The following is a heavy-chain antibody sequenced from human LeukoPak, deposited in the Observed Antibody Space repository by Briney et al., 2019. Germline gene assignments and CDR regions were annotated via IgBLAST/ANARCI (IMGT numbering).Heavy chain of an antibody. CDR1: GYTFANYG. Sequence: ASVKVSCKTSGYTFANYGMHWVRQAPRQSLEWMGWINTGNGNTKSSQKFQARVTITRDTSASTAYMELSSLRSEDTAVYYCARDPIGSRWPYYFDYWGQGTLVTVSS. V-gene: IGHV1-3*04. D-gene: IGHD6-13*01. J-gene: IGHJ4*02. CDR2: INTGNGNT. CDR3: ARDPIGSRWPYYFDY.